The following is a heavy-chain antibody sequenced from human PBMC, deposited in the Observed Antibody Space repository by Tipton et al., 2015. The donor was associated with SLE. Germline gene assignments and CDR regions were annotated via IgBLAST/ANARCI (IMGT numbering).Heavy chain of an antibody. D-gene: IGHD4-17*01. CDR3: ARHDYGDYGYFDY. V-gene: IGHV4-39*01. CDR2: IYYSGST. CDR1: GGSISSSSYY. Sequence: TLSLTCTVSGGSISSSSYYWGWIRQPPGKGLEWIGSIYYSGSTYYNPSLKSRVTTSVDTSKNQFSLKLSSATAADTAVYYCARHDYGDYGYFDYWGQGTLVTVSS. J-gene: IGHJ4*02.